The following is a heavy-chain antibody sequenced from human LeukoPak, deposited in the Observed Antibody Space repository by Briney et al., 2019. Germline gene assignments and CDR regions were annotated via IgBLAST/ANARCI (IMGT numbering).Heavy chain of an antibody. J-gene: IGHJ4*02. V-gene: IGHV1-2*06. D-gene: IGHD5-24*01. Sequence: ASVKVSCKASGYTFTGYYMHWVRQAPGQGLEWMGRINPNSGGTNYAQKFRGRVTMTRDTSISTAYMELSRLRSDDTAVYYCARVGGRDGYNYDYWGQGTLVTVSS. CDR3: ARVGGRDGYNYDY. CDR2: INPNSGGT. CDR1: GYTFTGYY.